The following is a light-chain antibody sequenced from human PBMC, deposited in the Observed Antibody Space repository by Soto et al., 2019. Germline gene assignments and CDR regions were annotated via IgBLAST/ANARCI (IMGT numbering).Light chain of an antibody. J-gene: IGKJ1*01. V-gene: IGKV3-15*01. Sequence: IVMTQSPATLSVSPGERATLSCRASQSVSSNLAWYQQKPGQAPRLLIYAASTRATGIPARFSGSGSGTEFTLTISSLQSEDFAVYYCQQYNKWPRTFGQGTKVEIK. CDR1: QSVSSN. CDR2: AAS. CDR3: QQYNKWPRT.